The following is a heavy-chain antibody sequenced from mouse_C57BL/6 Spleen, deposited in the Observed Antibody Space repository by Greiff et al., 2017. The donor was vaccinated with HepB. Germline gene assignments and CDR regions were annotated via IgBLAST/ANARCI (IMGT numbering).Heavy chain of an antibody. CDR1: GYTFTSYW. Sequence: QVQLQQPGAELVKPGASVKLSCKASGYTFTSYWMQWVKQRPGQGLEWIGEIDPSDSYTNYNQKFKGKAKLTVDTSSSTAYMQLSSLTSEDSAVYYCARGGYYYGSSPAWFAYWGQGTLVTVSA. CDR2: IDPSDSYT. J-gene: IGHJ3*01. V-gene: IGHV1-50*01. CDR3: ARGGYYYGSSPAWFAY. D-gene: IGHD1-1*01.